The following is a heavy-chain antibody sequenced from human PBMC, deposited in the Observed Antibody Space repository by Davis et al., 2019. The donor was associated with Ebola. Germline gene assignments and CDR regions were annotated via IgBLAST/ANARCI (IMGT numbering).Heavy chain of an antibody. D-gene: IGHD6-19*01. Sequence: GGSLRLSCAASGFTFSSYWMSWVRQAPGKGLEWVANIKQDGSEKYYEDSVKGRFTISRDNSKNALYLQMNSLRAEDTAVYYCAREGAGTLVFHGMDVWGQGTTVTVSS. CDR3: AREGAGTLVFHGMDV. V-gene: IGHV3-7*01. CDR2: IKQDGSEK. CDR1: GFTFSSYW. J-gene: IGHJ6*02.